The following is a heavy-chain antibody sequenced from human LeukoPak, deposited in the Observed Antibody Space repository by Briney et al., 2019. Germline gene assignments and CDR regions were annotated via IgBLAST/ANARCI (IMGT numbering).Heavy chain of an antibody. J-gene: IGHJ4*02. CDR1: GYTFTSYY. V-gene: IGHV1-46*01. CDR2: INPSGGST. CDR3: ARGPSPDSSGYYPDDY. D-gene: IGHD3-22*01. Sequence: ASVKVSCKASGYTFTSYYMHWVRQAPGQGLEWMGIINPSGGSTSYAQKFQGRVTMTRDTSTSTVYMELSSLRSEDTAVYYCARGPSPDSSGYYPDDYWGQGTLVTVSS.